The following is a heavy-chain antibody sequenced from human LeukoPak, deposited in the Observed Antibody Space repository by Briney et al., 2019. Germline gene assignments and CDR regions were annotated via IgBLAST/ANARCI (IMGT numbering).Heavy chain of an antibody. D-gene: IGHD3-22*01. CDR2: ISGRGGST. CDR3: AKDVFLLSDRGDDY. J-gene: IGHJ4*02. CDR1: GFTFTSYA. V-gene: IGHV3-23*01. Sequence: PGGSLRLSCAASGFTFTSYAMTWVRQAPGKGLEWVSAISGRGGSTYYADSVKGRFTISRDNSKNTLYLQMNSLRAEDTAIYYCAKDVFLLSDRGDDYWGQGTLVTVSS.